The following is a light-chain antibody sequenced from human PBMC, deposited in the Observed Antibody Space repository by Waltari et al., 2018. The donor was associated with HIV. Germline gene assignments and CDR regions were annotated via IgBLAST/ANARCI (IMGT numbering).Light chain of an antibody. CDR3: ATWDSSLSAVV. CDR2: DNN. Sequence: QSVLTQPPSVSAAPGQKVTISCSGSTSNIGNNYVSWYQQLPGTAPKLLIYDNNKRPSGMPDRFSGSKSGTSATLGITGLQTGDEADYYCATWDSSLSAVVFGGGTKLTVL. V-gene: IGLV1-51*01. CDR1: TSNIGNNY. J-gene: IGLJ2*01.